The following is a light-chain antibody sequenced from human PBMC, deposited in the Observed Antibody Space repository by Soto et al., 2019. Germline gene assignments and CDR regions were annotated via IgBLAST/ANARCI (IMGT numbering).Light chain of an antibody. CDR3: QQYNNWPGWT. V-gene: IGKV3-15*01. J-gene: IGKJ1*01. CDR1: QSVSSN. Sequence: EIVITQSPATLSVSPGERGTLSCSASQSVSSNLAWYQQKPGQAPRLLLYGASTRATGIPARFSGSGSGTEFTLTISSLQSEDFAVYYCQQYNNWPGWTFGQGTKVDIK. CDR2: GAS.